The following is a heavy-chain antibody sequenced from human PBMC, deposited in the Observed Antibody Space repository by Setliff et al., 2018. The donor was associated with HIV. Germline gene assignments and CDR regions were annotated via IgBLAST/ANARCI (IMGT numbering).Heavy chain of an antibody. CDR2: IAYTGSG. Sequence: SETLSLTCTVSGGSISSRNFYWGWIRQPPGKGLEWIGSIAYTGSGYYNSSLKSRVTISVDTSRNECSLKLTSVTAADTAVYYCARVSITYWYSIPRDYYYYMDVWGEGTTVTVSS. D-gene: IGHD2-8*02. V-gene: IGHV4-39*07. CDR3: ARVSITYWYSIPRDYYYYMDV. J-gene: IGHJ6*03. CDR1: GGSISSRNFY.